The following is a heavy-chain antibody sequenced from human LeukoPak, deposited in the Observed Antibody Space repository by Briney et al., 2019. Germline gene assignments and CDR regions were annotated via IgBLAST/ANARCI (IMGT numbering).Heavy chain of an antibody. CDR2: INPSGGST. CDR3: ARDERNYYDSSGYYYPLGY. V-gene: IGHV1-46*01. J-gene: IGHJ4*02. CDR1: GYTFTSYY. Sequence: ASVRVSCKASGYTFTSYYMHWVRRAPGQGLEWMGIINPSGGSTSYAQKFQGRVTMTRDTSTSTVYMELSSLRSEDTAVYYCARDERNYYDSSGYYYPLGYWGQGTLVTVSS. D-gene: IGHD3-22*01.